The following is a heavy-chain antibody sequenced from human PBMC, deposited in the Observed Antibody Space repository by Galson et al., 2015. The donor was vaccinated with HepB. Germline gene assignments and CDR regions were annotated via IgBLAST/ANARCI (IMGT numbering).Heavy chain of an antibody. CDR2: ISYDGSNK. D-gene: IGHD2-15*01. CDR3: ARGYCSGGSCPLDY. Sequence: SLRLSCAASGFTFSSYAMHWVRQAPGKGLEWVAVISYDGSNKYYADSVKGRFTISRDNSKNTLYLQMNSLRAEDTAVYYCARGYCSGGSCPLDYWGQGTLVTVSS. J-gene: IGHJ4*02. CDR1: GFTFSSYA. V-gene: IGHV3-30*04.